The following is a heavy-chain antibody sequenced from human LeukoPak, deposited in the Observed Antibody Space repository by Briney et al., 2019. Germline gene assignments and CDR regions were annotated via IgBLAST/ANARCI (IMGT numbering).Heavy chain of an antibody. D-gene: IGHD7-27*01. CDR3: ASIPGD. Sequence: VGSLRLSCAASGFTFSSYWMHWVRQAPGKGLVWVSRINSDGSSTTYAGFVKGRFTISRDNAKNTLYLQMNSLRAEDTAVYYCASIPGDWGQGTLVSVSS. CDR2: INSDGSST. CDR1: GFTFSSYW. J-gene: IGHJ4*02. V-gene: IGHV3-74*01.